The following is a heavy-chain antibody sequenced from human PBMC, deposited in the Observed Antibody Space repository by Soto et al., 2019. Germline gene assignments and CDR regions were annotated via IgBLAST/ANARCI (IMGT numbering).Heavy chain of an antibody. CDR1: GGTFSSYA. CDR2: IIPIFGTA. J-gene: IGHJ5*02. Sequence: QVQLVQSGAEVKEPGSSVKVSCKASGGTFSSYAISWVRQAPGQGLEWMGGIIPIFGTANYAQKFQGRVTITADESTTTAYMELSSLRSEDTAVYYCARENAAPFGSWQANWFDPWGQGTLVTVSS. V-gene: IGHV1-69*01. CDR3: ARENAAPFGSWQANWFDP. D-gene: IGHD6-13*01.